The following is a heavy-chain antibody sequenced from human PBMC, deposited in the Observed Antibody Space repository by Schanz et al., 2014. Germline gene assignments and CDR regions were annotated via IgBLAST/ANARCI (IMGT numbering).Heavy chain of an antibody. V-gene: IGHV3-23*04. CDR1: GLLFSYYY. CDR3: AGGEYQLLYGN. J-gene: IGHJ4*02. Sequence: EVQLVESGGGLVRPGGSLRLSCAASGLLFSYYYMSGVRQAPGKGLEWVSAISGSGSSTYYADSVKGRFTISRDNSKNTLYLQMNSLRAEDTAVYYCAGGEYQLLYGNWGQGTLVTVSS. CDR2: ISGSGSST. D-gene: IGHD2-2*02.